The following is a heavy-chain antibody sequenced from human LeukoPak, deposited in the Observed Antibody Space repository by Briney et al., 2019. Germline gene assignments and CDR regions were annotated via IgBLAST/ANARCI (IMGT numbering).Heavy chain of an antibody. V-gene: IGHV4-34*12. CDR1: GGSFSVYY. D-gene: IGHD3-22*01. J-gene: IGHJ4*02. CDR3: ARGYFDTSGSSNPFDY. Sequence: PSETLSLTCAVYGGSFSVYYWSWIRQPPGKGLEWIGEIFHSGSTNYTPSLKSRVTISVDTSKNQFSLRLTSVTAADTAVYFCARGYFDTSGSSNPFDYWGQGALVTVSS. CDR2: IFHSGST.